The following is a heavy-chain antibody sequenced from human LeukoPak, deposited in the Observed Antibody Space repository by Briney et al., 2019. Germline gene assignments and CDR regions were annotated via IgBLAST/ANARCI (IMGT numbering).Heavy chain of an antibody. Sequence: PSETLSLTCAVYGESFSGYYWSWIRQPPGKGLEWIGEVNHSGSTNYNPSLKSRVTISVDTSKNQFSLKLSSVTAADTAVYYCAYTYYDFWSGYSERKNWFDPWGQGTLVTVSS. CDR2: VNHSGST. CDR1: GESFSGYY. CDR3: AYTYYDFWSGYSERKNWFDP. V-gene: IGHV4-34*01. D-gene: IGHD3-3*01. J-gene: IGHJ5*02.